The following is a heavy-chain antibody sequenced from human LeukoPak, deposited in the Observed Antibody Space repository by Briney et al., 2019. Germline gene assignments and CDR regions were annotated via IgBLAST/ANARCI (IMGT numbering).Heavy chain of an antibody. J-gene: IGHJ6*02. Sequence: PGGSLRLSCAASGFTFSSYTMNWVRQAPGKGLEWVSSISSSSSYIYYADSVKGRLTISRDNAKNSLYPQMNSLRAEDTAVYYCARDPTPRYCSGGSCYTHYGMDVWGQGTTVTDSS. V-gene: IGHV3-21*01. D-gene: IGHD2-15*01. CDR3: ARDPTPRYCSGGSCYTHYGMDV. CDR1: GFTFSSYT. CDR2: ISSSSSYI.